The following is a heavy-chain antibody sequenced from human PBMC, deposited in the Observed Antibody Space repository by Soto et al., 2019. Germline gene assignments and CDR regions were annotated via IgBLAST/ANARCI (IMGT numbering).Heavy chain of an antibody. V-gene: IGHV4-30-4*01. D-gene: IGHD3-22*01. CDR1: GGSISSGDYY. Sequence: PSETLSLTCTVSGGSISSGDYYWSWIRQPPGKGLEWIGYIYYSGSTYYNPSLKSRVTISVDTSKNQFPLKLSSVTAADTAVYYCARGRSSGYYSWGYYYYGMDVWGQWTTVTVSS. J-gene: IGHJ6*02. CDR3: ARGRSSGYYSWGYYYYGMDV. CDR2: IYYSGST.